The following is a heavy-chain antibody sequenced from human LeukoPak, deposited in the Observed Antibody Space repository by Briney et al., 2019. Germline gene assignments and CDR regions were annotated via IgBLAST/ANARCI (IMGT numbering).Heavy chain of an antibody. J-gene: IGHJ4*02. CDR2: IYYSGST. Sequence: PSETLSLTCTVSGGSISSYYWSWIRQPPGKGLEWIGYIYYSGSTNYNPSLKSRVTISVDTSKNQFSLKLSSVTAADTAVYYCAKEYYYDSSGYVRWGQGTLVTVSS. CDR3: AKEYYYDSSGYVR. D-gene: IGHD3-22*01. CDR1: GGSISSYY. V-gene: IGHV4-59*08.